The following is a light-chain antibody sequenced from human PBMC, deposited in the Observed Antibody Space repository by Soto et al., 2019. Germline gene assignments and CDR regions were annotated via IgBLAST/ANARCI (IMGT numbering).Light chain of an antibody. J-gene: IGKJ1*01. Sequence: DIQMTQSPSTLSASVGDRVTITCRASQSISSWLAWYQQKPGKAPNLLIYKASSLESGVPSRFSGSGSGTECTPTISSLQPDDFATYYCQQYNSYSTFGQGTKVEIK. CDR1: QSISSW. V-gene: IGKV1-5*03. CDR3: QQYNSYST. CDR2: KAS.